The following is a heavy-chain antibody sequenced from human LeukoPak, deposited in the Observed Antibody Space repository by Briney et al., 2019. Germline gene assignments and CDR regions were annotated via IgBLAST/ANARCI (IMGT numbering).Heavy chain of an antibody. CDR1: GYSFINYW. J-gene: IGHJ4*02. CDR3: ARGGPAYALDY. CDR2: TYPGDTVT. Sequence: GESLKISCKGSGYSFINYWIGWVRQMPGKGLEWMGITYPGDTVTIYSPSFQGQVTISDDKSIGTAYLQWSSLKASDTAIYYCARGGPAYALDYWGQGTLVTVSS. V-gene: IGHV5-51*01. D-gene: IGHD2-2*01.